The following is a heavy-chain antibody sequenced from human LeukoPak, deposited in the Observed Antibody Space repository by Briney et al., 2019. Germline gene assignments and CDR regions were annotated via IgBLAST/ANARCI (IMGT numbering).Heavy chain of an antibody. CDR3: ATAAQNWNNAPYFDF. J-gene: IGHJ4*02. D-gene: IGHD1/OR15-1a*01. V-gene: IGHV4-31*03. CDR1: GGSVSSGGYY. Sequence: PSQTLSLTCTVSGGSVSSGGYYWSWIRQHPGEGLEWIGYIYYSGTTYYNPSLKSRLTISLDTSKNQFSLKLTSVTAADTAVYYCATAAQNWNNAPYFDFWGQETLVAVSS. CDR2: IYYSGTT.